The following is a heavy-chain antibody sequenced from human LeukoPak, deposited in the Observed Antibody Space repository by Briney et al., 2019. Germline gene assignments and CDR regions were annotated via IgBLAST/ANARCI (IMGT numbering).Heavy chain of an antibody. J-gene: IGHJ4*02. CDR3: ARGSRSVVFDY. CDR1: GFTFSSYA. D-gene: IGHD4-23*01. Sequence: GGSLRLSCAASGFTFSSYAMHWVRQAPGKGLEYVSAISSNGGSTYYANSVKGRFTISRDNSKNTLYLQMGSLRAEDMAVYYCARGSRSVVFDYWGQGTLVTVPS. CDR2: ISSNGGST. V-gene: IGHV3-64*01.